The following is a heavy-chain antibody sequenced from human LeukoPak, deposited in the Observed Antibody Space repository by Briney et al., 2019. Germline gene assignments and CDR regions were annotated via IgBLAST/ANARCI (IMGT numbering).Heavy chain of an antibody. CDR3: ARTLWYCSSTSCYPIDAAYYFDN. Sequence: SETLSLTCTVSGGSISSSSYYWGWIRQPPGKGLEWIGSIYYSGSTYYSPSLKSRVTISVDTSNNQFSLKLSSVTAADTAVYYCARTLWYCSSTSCYPIDAAYYFDNWGQGTLVTVSS. CDR2: IYYSGST. V-gene: IGHV4-39*01. D-gene: IGHD2-2*01. CDR1: GGSISSSSYY. J-gene: IGHJ4*02.